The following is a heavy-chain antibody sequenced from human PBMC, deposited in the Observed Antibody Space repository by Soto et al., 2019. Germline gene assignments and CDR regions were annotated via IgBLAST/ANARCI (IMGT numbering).Heavy chain of an antibody. D-gene: IGHD3-22*01. CDR1: GFTFSSYS. CDR3: ASFDSSGYSFHY. V-gene: IGHV3-21*01. J-gene: IGHJ4*02. CDR2: ISSSSYI. Sequence: GGSLRLSCAASGFTFSSYSMNWVRQAPGKGLEWVSSISSSSYIYYADSVKGRFTISRDNAKNPLYLQMNSLRAEDTAVYYCASFDSSGYSFHYWGQGTLVTVSS.